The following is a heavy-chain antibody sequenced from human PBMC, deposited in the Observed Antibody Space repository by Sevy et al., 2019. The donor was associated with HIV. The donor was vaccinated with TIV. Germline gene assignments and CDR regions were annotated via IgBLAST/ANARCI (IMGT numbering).Heavy chain of an antibody. CDR2: ISYEGTGT. CDR1: GFAFSSHA. V-gene: IGHV3-30-3*01. D-gene: IGHD6-13*01. Sequence: GGSLRLSCSASGFAFSSHAMHWVRQAPGKGLEWVAGISYEGTGTFYAASVEGRFTISRDNSKNRLSLQINSLRPEDTALSFCGRDGGYGIKWSPVYWGHGTLVTVSS. CDR3: GRDGGYGIKWSPVY. J-gene: IGHJ4*01.